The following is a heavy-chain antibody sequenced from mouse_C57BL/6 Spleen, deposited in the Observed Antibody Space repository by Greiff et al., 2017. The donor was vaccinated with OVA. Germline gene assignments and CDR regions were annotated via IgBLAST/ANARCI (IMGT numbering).Heavy chain of an antibody. J-gene: IGHJ4*01. CDR1: GYTFTEYT. D-gene: IGHD3-2*02. V-gene: IGHV1-62-2*01. CDR2: FYPGSGSI. Sequence: VQLQQSGAELVKPGASVKLSCKASGYTFTEYTIHWVKQRSGQGLEWIGWFYPGSGSIKYTEKFKDKATLTADKSSSPVYMELSRLTSEDSAVYFCARHEGETAQARGAMDYWGQGTSVTVSS. CDR3: ARHEGETAQARGAMDY.